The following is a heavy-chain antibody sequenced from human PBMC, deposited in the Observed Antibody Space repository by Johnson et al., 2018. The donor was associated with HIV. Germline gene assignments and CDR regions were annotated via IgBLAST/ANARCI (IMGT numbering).Heavy chain of an antibody. J-gene: IGHJ3*02. D-gene: IGHD6-19*01. CDR3: AKSGWYPNAFDI. V-gene: IGHV3-66*01. CDR1: RFTVSSNY. Sequence: MQLVESGGGLVQPGGSLKLSCAASRFTVSSNYMTWVRQAPGKGLEWVSVIYSAGHTYYADSVKGRFTISRDNSKNSLFLHMNSLRVEDTAVYYCAKSGWYPNAFDIWGQGTMVTVSS. CDR2: IYSAGHT.